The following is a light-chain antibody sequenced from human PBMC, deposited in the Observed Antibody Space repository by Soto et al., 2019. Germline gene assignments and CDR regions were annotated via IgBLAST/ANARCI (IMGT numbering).Light chain of an antibody. CDR1: SSNIGNNT. CDR2: TTN. V-gene: IGLV1-44*01. CDR3: AAWDDSLNGPV. J-gene: IGLJ3*02. Sequence: QSVLTQPPSASVTPGQRVSISCSGSSSNIGNNTVNWYQQFPETAPRLLIYTTNQRPSGVPDRFSESKSGTSASLAISGLQSEDEADYYCAAWDDSLNGPVFGGGTKLTVL.